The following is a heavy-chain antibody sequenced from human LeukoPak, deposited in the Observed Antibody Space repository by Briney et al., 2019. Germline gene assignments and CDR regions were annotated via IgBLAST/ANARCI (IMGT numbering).Heavy chain of an antibody. J-gene: IGHJ4*02. Sequence: GGSLRLSCVASGLTFSNFWMTWLRQAPGKGLEWVANIKQDGSETYYLDSVKGRFAISRDNAKNSMYLQMNRLRAEDTAVYYCVGCSGGTCSDFDYWGRGTLVTVSS. V-gene: IGHV3-7*03. CDR2: IKQDGSET. CDR1: GLTFSNFW. CDR3: VGCSGGTCSDFDY. D-gene: IGHD2-15*01.